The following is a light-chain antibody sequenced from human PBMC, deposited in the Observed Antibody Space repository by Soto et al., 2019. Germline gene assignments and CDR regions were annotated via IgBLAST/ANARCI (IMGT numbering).Light chain of an antibody. CDR1: QSISDT. V-gene: IGKV3-15*01. CDR3: PQYEIWPWT. CDR2: GAS. J-gene: IGKJ1*01. Sequence: EIGMTQSPATLSIAPEGRATLYCMASQSISDTLAWYQQKPGQAPRLLIYGASTRATGFPARFSGSGSGTDFTLTICSLQSEDFALYSCPQYEIWPWTFGQGTKVDIK.